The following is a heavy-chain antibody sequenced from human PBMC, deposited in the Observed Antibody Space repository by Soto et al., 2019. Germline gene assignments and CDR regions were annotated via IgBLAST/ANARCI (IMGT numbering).Heavy chain of an antibody. CDR1: GGTFSSYA. Sequence: SVKVSCKASGGTFSSYAISWVRQAPGQGLEWMGGIIPIFGTANYAQKFQGRVTITADESTSTAYMELSSLRSEDTAVYYCAMARIAVAEAYYYYGMDVWGQGTTVTVSS. CDR2: IIPIFGTA. D-gene: IGHD6-19*01. CDR3: AMARIAVAEAYYYYGMDV. J-gene: IGHJ6*02. V-gene: IGHV1-69*13.